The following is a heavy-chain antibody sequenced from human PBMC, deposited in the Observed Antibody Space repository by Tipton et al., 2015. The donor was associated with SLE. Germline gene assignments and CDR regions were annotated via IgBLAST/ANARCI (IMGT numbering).Heavy chain of an antibody. J-gene: IGHJ4*02. CDR3: AREEVGATVFDY. V-gene: IGHV4-4*08. D-gene: IGHD1-26*01. Sequence: TLSLTCTVSGGSISSYYWSWIRQPPGKGLEWIGYIYYSGSTNYNPSLKSRVTISVDTSKNQFSLKPSSVTAADTAVHYCAREEVGATVFDYWGQGTLVTVSS. CDR1: GGSISSYY. CDR2: IYYSGST.